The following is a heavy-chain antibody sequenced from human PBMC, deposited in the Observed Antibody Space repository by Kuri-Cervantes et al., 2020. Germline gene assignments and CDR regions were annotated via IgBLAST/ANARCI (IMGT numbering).Heavy chain of an antibody. CDR2: IKQDGSEK. CDR3: ARVTFIPTMVRGVMKYYYYGMDV. CDR1: GFTFSSYW. D-gene: IGHD3-10*01. J-gene: IGHJ6*02. Sequence: ETLSLTCAASGFTFSSYWMSWVRQAPGKGLEWVANIKQDGSEKYYVDSVKGRFTISRDNAKNSLYLQMNSLRAEDTALYHCARVTFIPTMVRGVMKYYYYGMDVWGQGTTVTVSS. V-gene: IGHV3-7*03.